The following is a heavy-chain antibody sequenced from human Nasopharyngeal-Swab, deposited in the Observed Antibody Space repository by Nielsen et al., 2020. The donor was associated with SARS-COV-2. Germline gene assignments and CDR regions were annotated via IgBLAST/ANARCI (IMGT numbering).Heavy chain of an antibody. CDR2: INAGNGNT. V-gene: IGHV1-3*01. D-gene: IGHD5-24*01. CDR3: ARWGVATIWEDY. Sequence: ASVKVSCKASGYTFTTYAMHWVRQAPGQRLEWMGWINAGNGNTKYSQKFQGRVTITRDTSASTVYMELSSLRSEDTAVYYCARWGVATIWEDYWGQGTLVTVSS. J-gene: IGHJ4*02. CDR1: GYTFTTYA.